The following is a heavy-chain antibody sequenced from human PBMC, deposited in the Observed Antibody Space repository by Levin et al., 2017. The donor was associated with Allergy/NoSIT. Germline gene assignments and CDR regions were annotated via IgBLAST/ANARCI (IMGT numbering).Heavy chain of an antibody. V-gene: IGHV4-34*01. J-gene: IGHJ5*02. Sequence: SQTLSLTCAVYGGSFSGSYWSWIRQPPGKGLEWIGEINHSGSTNYNPSLKSRVTISVDTSKNQFSLKLSSVTAADTAVYYCAREGLLAGGGFDPWGQGTLVTVSS. D-gene: IGHD4-23*01. CDR2: INHSGST. CDR1: GGSFSGSY. CDR3: AREGLLAGGGFDP.